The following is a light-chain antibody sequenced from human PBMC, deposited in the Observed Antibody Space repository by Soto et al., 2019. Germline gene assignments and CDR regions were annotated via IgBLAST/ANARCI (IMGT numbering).Light chain of an antibody. J-gene: IGLJ3*02. V-gene: IGLV1-44*01. CDR1: SSNIGSNT. CDR2: SNN. CDR3: AAWDDSLNGPM. Sequence: QPVLTQPPSASGTPGQRVTISCSGSSSNIGSNTVNWYQQLPGTAPKLLIYSNNQRPSGVPDRFSGSKSGTSASLAIGGLQSEDEADYYCAAWDDSLNGPMFGGGTKLTVL.